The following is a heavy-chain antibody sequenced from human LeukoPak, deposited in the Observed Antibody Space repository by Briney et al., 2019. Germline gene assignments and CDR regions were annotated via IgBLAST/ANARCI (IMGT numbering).Heavy chain of an antibody. V-gene: IGHV3-7*01. CDR1: GVIFSSNW. CDR3: ARGRSFYFT. CDR2: INQVGSEK. D-gene: IGHD5/OR15-5a*01. Sequence: GGSLRLSCAGSGVIFSSNWMTWVRQAPGKGLEWVANINQVGSEKNHVDSLKGRFTISRDNAKKSVYLQMNSLRDEDRAVYYCARGRSFYFTWGQGTLVTVSS. J-gene: IGHJ4*02.